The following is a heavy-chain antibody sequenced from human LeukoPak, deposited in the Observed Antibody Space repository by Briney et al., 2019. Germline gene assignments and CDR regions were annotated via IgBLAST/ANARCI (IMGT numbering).Heavy chain of an antibody. Sequence: SETLSLTCTVSGGSINSYYWSWIRQPPGKGLEWIGYIYYSGSTNYNPSLKSRVTMSVDTSKNQFSLKLTSVTAADTAVYYCARGREEYYYDSSGYYYYFDYWGQGTLVTVSS. J-gene: IGHJ4*02. CDR2: IYYSGST. D-gene: IGHD3-22*01. CDR3: ARGREEYYYDSSGYYYYFDY. V-gene: IGHV4-59*01. CDR1: GGSINSYY.